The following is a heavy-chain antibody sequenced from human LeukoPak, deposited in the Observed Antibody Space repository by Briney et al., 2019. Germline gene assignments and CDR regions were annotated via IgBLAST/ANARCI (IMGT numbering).Heavy chain of an antibody. D-gene: IGHD3-22*01. CDR1: GFTFSDYY. CDR2: ISSSGSTI. J-gene: IGHJ4*02. CDR3: ASITMKRYFDY. V-gene: IGHV3-11*01. Sequence: GGSLRLSCAASGFTFSDYYMSWIRQAPGKGLEWVSYISSSGSTIYYADSVKGRFTISRDNAKNSLYLQMNSLRAEDTAMYYCASITMKRYFDYWGQGTLVTVSS.